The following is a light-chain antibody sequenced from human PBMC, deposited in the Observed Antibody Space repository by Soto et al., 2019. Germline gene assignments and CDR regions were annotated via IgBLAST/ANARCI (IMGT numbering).Light chain of an antibody. J-gene: IGKJ1*01. CDR2: DAS. CDR1: QSITSW. V-gene: IGKV1-5*01. CDR3: QQYSAYPWT. Sequence: DIQMTQSPSTLSASVGDRVTITCRASQSITSWLAWYQQKPGKAPKLLMYDASSLHSGVPSRFSGSGSRTEFTLTISSMQHDDSATYYCQQYSAYPWTFGQGTQMEIK.